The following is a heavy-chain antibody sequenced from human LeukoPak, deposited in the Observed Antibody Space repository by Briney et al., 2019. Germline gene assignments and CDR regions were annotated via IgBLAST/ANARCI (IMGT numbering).Heavy chain of an antibody. J-gene: IGHJ3*02. Sequence: NPSETLSLTCAVYGGSFSGYYWSWIRQPPEKGLEWIGEINHSGSTNYNPSLKSRVTISVDTSKNQFSLKLSSVTAADTAVYYCAKSNGYGLVDIWGQGTMVTVSS. CDR1: GGSFSGYY. V-gene: IGHV4-34*01. D-gene: IGHD3-10*01. CDR2: INHSGST. CDR3: AKSNGYGLVDI.